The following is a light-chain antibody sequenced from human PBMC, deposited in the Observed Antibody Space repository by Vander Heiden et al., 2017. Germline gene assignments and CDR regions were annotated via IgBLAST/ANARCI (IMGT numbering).Light chain of an antibody. CDR2: RDD. Sequence: QSGLTQPPSPSGTAGPRVTIPCSRSRSDIGSKSVVWYQQFPGTAPKLLVYRDDQRPSGVPGRFPGAKSGSSASLAISGLQSEDEAEYYCATWDDSLNDWVFGGGTKLTVL. V-gene: IGLV1-44*01. CDR3: ATWDDSLNDWV. J-gene: IGLJ3*02. CDR1: RSDIGSKS.